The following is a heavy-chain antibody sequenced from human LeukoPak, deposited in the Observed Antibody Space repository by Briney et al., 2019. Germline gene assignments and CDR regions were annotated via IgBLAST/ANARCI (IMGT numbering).Heavy chain of an antibody. CDR1: RFTSSSYA. V-gene: IGHV3-23*01. D-gene: IGHD6-19*01. J-gene: IGHJ5*02. Sequence: SGGPLRLSCAASRFTSSSYAMSWVRQAPGRGLEWVSTIGGTGDKTYYADSVKGRFTISRDNSMDTLYLQMNSLKAEDTAVYYCAKDYRYGSAWGPGTLVVVSS. CDR3: AKDYRYGSA. CDR2: IGGTGDKT.